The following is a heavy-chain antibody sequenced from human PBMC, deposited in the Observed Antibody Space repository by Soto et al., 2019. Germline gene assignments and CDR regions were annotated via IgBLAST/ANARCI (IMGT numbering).Heavy chain of an antibody. Sequence: GGSLRLSCAGSGFSFSDYAMHWVRQAPGKGLDWVAVVSYEGSKQYYADSVRGRFTISRDNSKNELYLQMDSLRPEDTAVYYCAGRGYNNCNYWGQGTPVT. CDR1: GFSFSDYA. J-gene: IGHJ4*02. V-gene: IGHV3-30-3*01. CDR2: VSYEGSKQ. CDR3: AGRGYNNCNY. D-gene: IGHD2-15*01.